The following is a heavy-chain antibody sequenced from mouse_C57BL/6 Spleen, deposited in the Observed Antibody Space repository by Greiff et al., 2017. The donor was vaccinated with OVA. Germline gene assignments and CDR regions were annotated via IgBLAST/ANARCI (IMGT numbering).Heavy chain of an antibody. J-gene: IGHJ4*01. D-gene: IGHD2-4*01. CDR3: ARSAGMITSYAMDY. Sequence: VQLQQSGPELVKPGASVKIPCKASGYTFTDYNMDWVKQSHGKSLEWIGDINPNNGGTIYNQKFKGKATLTVDKSSSTAYMELRSLTSEDTAVYYCARSAGMITSYAMDYWGQGTSVTVSS. V-gene: IGHV1-18*01. CDR1: GYTFTDYN. CDR2: INPNNGGT.